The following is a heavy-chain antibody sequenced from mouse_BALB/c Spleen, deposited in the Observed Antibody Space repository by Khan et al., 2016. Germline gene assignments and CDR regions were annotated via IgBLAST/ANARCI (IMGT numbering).Heavy chain of an antibody. Sequence: QIQLVQSGPELKKPGETVKISCKASGYTFTNYGMNWVKQAPGKGLKWMGWMNTYTGEPTYADDFKGRFAFSLKTSARTAYLQINNLKNEDTATYFCARDYDYDGDWYFDVGGAGTTVTVSS. CDR2: MNTYTGEP. CDR1: GYTFTNYG. V-gene: IGHV9-3-1*01. D-gene: IGHD2-4*01. J-gene: IGHJ1*01. CDR3: ARDYDYDGDWYFDV.